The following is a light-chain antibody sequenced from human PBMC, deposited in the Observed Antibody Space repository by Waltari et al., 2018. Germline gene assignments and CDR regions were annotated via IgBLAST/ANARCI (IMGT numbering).Light chain of an antibody. CDR3: LQYDNLPYA. J-gene: IGKJ2*01. CDR1: QDIQTF. V-gene: IGKV1-33*01. CDR2: DAC. Sequence: DTQMTQSPSSLSASVGDRVTITCKASQDIQTFLNWFKQKPGKAPQLLIYDACKLETGVPSRFSGSGSGTSFTFTISSLQPHDSAVYFCLQYDNLPYAFGQGTRLEI.